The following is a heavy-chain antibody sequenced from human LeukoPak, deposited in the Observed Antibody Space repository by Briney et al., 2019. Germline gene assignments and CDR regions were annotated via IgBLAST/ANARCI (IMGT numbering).Heavy chain of an antibody. J-gene: IGHJ4*02. CDR2: IYHSGRL. Sequence: SETLSLTCTVSNFTISDGYYWGWIRQSPGKGLEWIGSIYHSGRLYDNPSLKSRVTMSVDTSKNQFSLKLSSVTAADTAVYYCARAGLLWAAGGFDYWGQGTLVTVSS. V-gene: IGHV4-38-2*02. CDR3: ARAGLLWAAGGFDY. CDR1: NFTISDGYY. D-gene: IGHD3-10*01.